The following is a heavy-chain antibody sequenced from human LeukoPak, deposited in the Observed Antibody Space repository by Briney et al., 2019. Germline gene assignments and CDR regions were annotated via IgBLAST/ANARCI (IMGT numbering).Heavy chain of an antibody. CDR1: GFTFSSYS. J-gene: IGHJ4*02. D-gene: IGHD6-6*01. CDR3: ARDLYSSSTCLDY. CDR2: ISSSSSTI. Sequence: AGGSLRLSCAASGFTFSSYSMNWVRQAPGKGLEWVSYISSSSSTIYYADSVKGRFTISRDNAKNSLYLQMNSLRAEDTAVYYCARDLYSSSTCLDYWGQGTLVTVSS. V-gene: IGHV3-48*01.